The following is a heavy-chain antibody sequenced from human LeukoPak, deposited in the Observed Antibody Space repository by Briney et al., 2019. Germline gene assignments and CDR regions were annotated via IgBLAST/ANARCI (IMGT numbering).Heavy chain of an antibody. CDR3: ARCGYSYANGLYFQH. CDR1: GGSISSHY. V-gene: IGHV4-59*11. J-gene: IGHJ1*01. Sequence: SETLSLTCTVSGGSISSHYWSWIRQPPGEGLEWIGYIYYSGSTNYNPSLKSRVTISVDTSKNQFSLKLSSVTAADTAVYYCARCGYSYANGLYFQHWGQGTLVTVSS. D-gene: IGHD5-18*01. CDR2: IYYSGST.